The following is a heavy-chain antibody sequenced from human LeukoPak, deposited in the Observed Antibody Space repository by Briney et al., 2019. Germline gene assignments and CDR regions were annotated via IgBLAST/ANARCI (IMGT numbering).Heavy chain of an antibody. J-gene: IGHJ4*02. V-gene: IGHV4-4*07. Sequence: SETLSLTCTVSGGSISRYYWNWIRQPAGEGLEWIGRIYSSGTTNYNPSLKSRVTMSVARSKNQFSLKLSSVTAADTAVYFCARGTTTDTTMVTTWGQGTLVTVSS. CDR1: GGSISRYY. CDR2: IYSSGTT. CDR3: ARGTTTDTTMVTT. D-gene: IGHD5-18*01.